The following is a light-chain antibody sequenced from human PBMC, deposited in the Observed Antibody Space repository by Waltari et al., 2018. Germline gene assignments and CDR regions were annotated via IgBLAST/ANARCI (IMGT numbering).Light chain of an antibody. J-gene: IGKJ1*01. CDR2: WAS. Sequence: DIVMTQSPDSLSVSLGERATINCRSSQSVFYSSNNKNYLAWYQQKPRQPPKLLIYWASTRESGVPDRFSGSGSGTDFTLTISNLQPEDAALYFCHQYYLTPWTFGQGTKLEIK. CDR3: HQYYLTPWT. CDR1: QSVFYSSNNKNY. V-gene: IGKV4-1*01.